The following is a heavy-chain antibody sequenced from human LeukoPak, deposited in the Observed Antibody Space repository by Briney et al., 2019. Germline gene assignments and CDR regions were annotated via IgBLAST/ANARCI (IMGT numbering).Heavy chain of an antibody. CDR2: ISYDGSNK. J-gene: IGHJ6*02. D-gene: IGHD3-10*01. V-gene: IGHV3-30-3*01. Sequence: QTGGSLRLSCAASGFTFGSYAMHWVRQAPGKGLEWVAVISYDGSNKYYADSVKGRFTISRDNSKNTLYLQMNSLRAEDTAVYYCARGRGSGSYVPWGYYYYGMDVWGQGTTVTVSS. CDR3: ARGRGSGSYVPWGYYYYGMDV. CDR1: GFTFGSYA.